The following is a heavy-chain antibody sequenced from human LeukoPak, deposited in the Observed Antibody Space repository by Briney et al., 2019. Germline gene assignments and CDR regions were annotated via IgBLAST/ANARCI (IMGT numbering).Heavy chain of an antibody. CDR2: IYSGGST. V-gene: IGHV3-53*01. J-gene: IGHJ6*02. Sequence: GGSLRLSCAASGFTFSDYWMHWVRQAPGKGLEWVSVIYSGGSTYYADSVKGRFTISRDNSKNTLYLQMNSLRAGDTAVYYCARGGTARPYYYYGLDVWGQGTTVTVSS. CDR3: ARGGTARPYYYYGLDV. CDR1: GFTFSDYW. D-gene: IGHD6-6*01.